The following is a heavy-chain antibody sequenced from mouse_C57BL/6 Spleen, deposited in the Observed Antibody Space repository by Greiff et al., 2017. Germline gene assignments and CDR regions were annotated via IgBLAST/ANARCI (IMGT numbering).Heavy chain of an antibody. V-gene: IGHV1-22*01. CDR2: INPNNGGT. D-gene: IGHD1-1*01. Sequence: EVKLQQSGPELVKPGASVKMSCKASGYTFTDYNMHWVKQSHGKSLEWIGYINPNNGGTSYNQKFKGKATLTVNKSSSTAYMELRSLTSEDSAVYYCARDLVLRSPVAYWGQGTLVTVSA. CDR1: GYTFTDYN. CDR3: ARDLVLRSPVAY. J-gene: IGHJ3*01.